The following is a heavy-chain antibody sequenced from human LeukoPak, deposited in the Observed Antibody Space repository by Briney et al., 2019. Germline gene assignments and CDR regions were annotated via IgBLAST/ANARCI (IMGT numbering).Heavy chain of an antibody. Sequence: GRSLRLSCAASGFTFDSYAMHWVRQAPGKGLEWVSGISWNSDNIGYADSVRGRFTISRDKAKNSLYLQMNSLRAEDTAVYYCVKDFGQTTAAIAYWGQGNLVTVSS. CDR2: ISWNSDNI. CDR3: VKDFGQTTAAIAY. V-gene: IGHV3-9*01. CDR1: GFTFDSYA. J-gene: IGHJ4*02. D-gene: IGHD2-2*01.